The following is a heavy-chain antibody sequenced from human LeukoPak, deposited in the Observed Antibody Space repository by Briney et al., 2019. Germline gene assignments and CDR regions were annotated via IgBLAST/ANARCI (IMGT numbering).Heavy chain of an antibody. D-gene: IGHD6-13*01. CDR2: IQYTGST. J-gene: IGHJ3*02. Sequence: MEWIGNIQYTGSTNYNPSLKSRVIISLDTSKTQFSLKVSSVTAADTAVYYCAGPGIAAAIRGQGTMVTVSS. CDR3: AGPGIAAAI. V-gene: IGHV4-61*07.